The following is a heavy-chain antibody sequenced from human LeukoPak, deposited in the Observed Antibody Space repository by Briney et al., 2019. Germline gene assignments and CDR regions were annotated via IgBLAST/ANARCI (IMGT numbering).Heavy chain of an antibody. V-gene: IGHV3-23*01. J-gene: IGHJ4*02. Sequence: PGGSLRLSCAASGFTFSSYAMSWVRQAPGKGLEWVSAISGSGGSTYYADSVKGRFTISRDNSKNTLYLQMNSLRAEDTAVYYCARDLLAGSSLDYWGQGTLVTVSS. CDR2: ISGSGGST. D-gene: IGHD2-2*01. CDR1: GFTFSSYA. CDR3: ARDLLAGSSLDY.